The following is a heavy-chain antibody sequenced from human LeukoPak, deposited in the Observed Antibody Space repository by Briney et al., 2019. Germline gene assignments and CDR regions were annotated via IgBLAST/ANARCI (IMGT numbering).Heavy chain of an antibody. V-gene: IGHV3-23*01. CDR3: AKHGGHPWELHNQYYFDY. D-gene: IGHD1-26*01. CDR1: GFTFSSYA. CDR2: ISRSGGST. Sequence: GGSLRLSCAASGFTFSSYAMSWVRQAPGKGLEWVSAISRSGGSTYYADSVKGRFTISRDNSKNTPSLQINSLRAEATAVYYCAKHGGHPWELHNQYYFDYWGQGTLVTVSS. J-gene: IGHJ4*02.